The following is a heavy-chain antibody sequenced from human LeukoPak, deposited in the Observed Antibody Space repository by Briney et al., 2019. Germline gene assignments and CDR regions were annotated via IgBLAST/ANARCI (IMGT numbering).Heavy chain of an antibody. CDR2: IKSKTDGGTT. CDR3: TTDLAIYCSGGSCSNWFDP. CDR1: GFTFSNAW. Sequence: PGGSLRPSCAASGFTFSNAWMSWVRQAPGKGLEWVGRIKSKTDGGTTDYAAPVKGRFTISRDDSKNTLYLQMNSLKTEDTAVYYCTTDLAIYCSGGSCSNWFDPWGQGTLVTVSS. J-gene: IGHJ5*02. D-gene: IGHD2-15*01. V-gene: IGHV3-15*01.